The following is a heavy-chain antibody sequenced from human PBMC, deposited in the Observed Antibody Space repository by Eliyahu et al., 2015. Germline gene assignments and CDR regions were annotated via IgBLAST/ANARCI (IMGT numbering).Heavy chain of an antibody. V-gene: IGHV4-34*01. CDR1: GGSFSGYY. CDR2: INQSGST. CDR3: ARALPNRRPPGTYYDYIWGSYRQGPSEGFDY. Sequence: QVQLQQWGAGLLKPSETLSLTCAVYGGSFSGYYWSWXRQPPXXGXXWIGEINQSGSTNYNPSLKXRVTISVDTSKNQFSLKLSSVTAADTAVYYCARALPNRRPPGTYYDYIWGSYRQGPSEGFDYWGQGTLVTVSS. D-gene: IGHD3-16*02. J-gene: IGHJ4*02.